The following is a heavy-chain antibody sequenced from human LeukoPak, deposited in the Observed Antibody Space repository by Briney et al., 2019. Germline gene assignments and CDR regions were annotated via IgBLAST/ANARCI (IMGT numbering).Heavy chain of an antibody. Sequence: SETLSLTCTVSGGSISSSPYYWGWIRQPPGKGLEWIGSIYYSGTTHYNPSLESRVTISVDTSKNQFSLKLASVTAADTAIYYCAKGAGGFSYYNWFDPWGQGALVTVSS. CDR3: AKGAGGFSYYNWFDP. CDR2: IYYSGTT. V-gene: IGHV4-39*07. CDR1: GGSISSSPYY. D-gene: IGHD5-18*01. J-gene: IGHJ5*02.